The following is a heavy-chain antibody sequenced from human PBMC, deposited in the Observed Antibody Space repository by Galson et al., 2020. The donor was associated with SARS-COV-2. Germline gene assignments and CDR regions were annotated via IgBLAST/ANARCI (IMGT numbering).Heavy chain of an antibody. CDR3: TTVRDLGY. J-gene: IGHJ4*02. CDR2: IQSTPDGGTT. CDR1: GFTFTYAR. V-gene: IGHV3-15*01. Sequence: GGSLRLSCAASGFTFTYARMNWVRQAPGKGLEWVGRIQSTPDGGTTDYAAPVKGRFTISRDDSKNTLYLQMNSLTTEDTAVYYCTTVRDLGYWGQGTLVAVSS.